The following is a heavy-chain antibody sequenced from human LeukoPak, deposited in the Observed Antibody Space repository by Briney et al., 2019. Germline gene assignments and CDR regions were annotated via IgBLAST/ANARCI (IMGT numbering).Heavy chain of an antibody. CDR3: ASPYCSGGTCYAHDAFDI. Sequence: ASVKVSCKASGYTFTSYDINWVRQATGQGLEWMGWMNPYNGNTNYAQKLRGRVTMTTDTSTSTAYMELRSLRSDDTAVYYCASPYCSGGTCYAHDAFDIWGQGTMVTVSS. CDR1: GYTFTSYD. J-gene: IGHJ3*02. CDR2: MNPYNGNT. D-gene: IGHD2-15*01. V-gene: IGHV1-18*01.